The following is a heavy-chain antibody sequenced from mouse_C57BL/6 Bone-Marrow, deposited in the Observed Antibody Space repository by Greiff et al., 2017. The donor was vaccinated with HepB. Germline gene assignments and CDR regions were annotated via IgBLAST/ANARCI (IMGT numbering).Heavy chain of an antibody. CDR2: IHPSDSDT. D-gene: IGHD1-1*01. Sequence: VKLMESGAELVKPGASVKVSCKASGYTFTSYWMHWVKQRPGQGLEWIGRIHPSDSDTNYNQKFKGKATLTVDKSSSTAYMQLSSLTSEDSAVYYCAIYAPTNYYGSLFAYWGQGTLVTVSA. J-gene: IGHJ3*01. V-gene: IGHV1-74*01. CDR1: GYTFTSYW. CDR3: AIYAPTNYYGSLFAY.